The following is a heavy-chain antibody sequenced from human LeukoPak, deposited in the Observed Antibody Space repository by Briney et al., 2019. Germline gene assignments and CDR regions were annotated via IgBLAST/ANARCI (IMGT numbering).Heavy chain of an antibody. CDR2: IYHSGST. CDR3: ARYYDFWCGYEDY. J-gene: IGHJ4*02. CDR1: GYSISSGYY. V-gene: IGHV4-38-2*01. Sequence: SETLSLTCAVSGYSISSGYYWGWIRQPPGKGLEWIGSIYHSGSTYYNPSLKSRVTISVDKSKNQFSVKLSSVTAADTAVYYCARYYDFWCGYEDYWGQGTLVSVSS. D-gene: IGHD3-3*01.